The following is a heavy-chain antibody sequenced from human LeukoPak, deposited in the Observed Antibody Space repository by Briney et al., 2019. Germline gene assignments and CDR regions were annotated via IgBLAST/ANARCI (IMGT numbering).Heavy chain of an antibody. V-gene: IGHV1-46*01. J-gene: IGHJ4*02. CDR2: INPSGGST. Sequence: GASVKVSCKASGYTLTSYYMHWVRQAPGQGLEWMGIINPSGGSTSYAQKFQGRVTMTRDTSTSTVYMGLSSLRSEDTAVYYCARRALSSRVSDYWGQGTLVTVSS. CDR1: GYTLTSYY. CDR3: ARRALSSRVSDY. D-gene: IGHD6-13*01.